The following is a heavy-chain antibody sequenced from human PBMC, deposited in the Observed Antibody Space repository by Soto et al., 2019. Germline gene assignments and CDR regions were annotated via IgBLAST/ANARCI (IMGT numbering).Heavy chain of an antibody. CDR1: GGTLSDYA. CDR3: AVSAVREIMAQESSGMAV. CDR2: IMPTVDSA. V-gene: IGHV1-69*01. Sequence: QVQLVQSGAEVKTPGSSVKVSCKASGGTLSDYAISWVRQAPGQGLEWMGGIMPTVDSANYAQNFQGRLTISAEESTSTANLEMSSLSSDDTAVYYCAVSAVREIMAQESSGMAVWGQGTTVIVSS. D-gene: IGHD3-10*01. J-gene: IGHJ6*02.